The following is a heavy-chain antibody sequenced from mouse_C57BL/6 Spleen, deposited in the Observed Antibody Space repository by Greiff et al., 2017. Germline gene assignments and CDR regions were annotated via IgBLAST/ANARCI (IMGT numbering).Heavy chain of an antibody. CDR3: ARQGGNYFDY. CDR2: ISGGGGNT. CDR1: GFTFSSYT. Sequence: DVMLVESGGGLVKPGGSLKLSCAASGFTFSSYTMSWVRQTPEKRLEWVATISGGGGNTYYPDSVKGRFTISRDNAKNTLYLQMSSLRSEDTALYYCARQGGNYFDYWGQGTTLTVSS. D-gene: IGHD1-1*01. J-gene: IGHJ2*01. V-gene: IGHV5-9*01.